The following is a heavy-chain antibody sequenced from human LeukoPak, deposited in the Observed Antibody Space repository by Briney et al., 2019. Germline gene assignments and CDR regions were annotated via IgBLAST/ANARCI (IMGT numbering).Heavy chain of an antibody. V-gene: IGHV1-2*02. CDR1: GYTFTGYY. CDR3: ARGGRGYSGRYYFYYYMDV. J-gene: IGHJ6*03. CDR2: INPNSGDT. D-gene: IGHD5-12*01. Sequence: ASVKVSCKASGYTFTGYYVHWVRQAPGQGLEWMGWINPNSGDTNYAQKFQGRVTMTRDTSISTAHMELSRLRSDDTAVYYCARGGRGYSGRYYFYYYMDVWGKGTTVTVSS.